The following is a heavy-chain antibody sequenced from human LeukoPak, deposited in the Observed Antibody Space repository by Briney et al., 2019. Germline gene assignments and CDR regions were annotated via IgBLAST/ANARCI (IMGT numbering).Heavy chain of an antibody. Sequence: QPGRSLRLSCAASGLTFSNYGMHWVRQAPGKGLEWVAVIWYDESNKYYADSVKGRFIISRDNSRNTLFLQMNSLRAEDTALYYCARGNGGNSGDFDYWGQGTLVTVSS. V-gene: IGHV3-33*01. CDR2: IWYDESNK. D-gene: IGHD4-23*01. CDR3: ARGNGGNSGDFDY. J-gene: IGHJ4*02. CDR1: GLTFSNYG.